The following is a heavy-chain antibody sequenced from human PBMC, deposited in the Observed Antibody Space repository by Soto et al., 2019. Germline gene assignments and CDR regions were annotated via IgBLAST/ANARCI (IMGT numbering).Heavy chain of an antibody. J-gene: IGHJ4*02. Sequence: EVQLVESGGGLVQPGGSLRLSCAASGFTFSSYSMNWVRQAPGKGLEWVSYISSSSSTIYYADSVKGRFTISRDNAKNSMDMQMNSLRAEDTAVYYCARGDDSSGYSYPPLDYWGQGTLVTVSS. D-gene: IGHD3-22*01. CDR1: GFTFSSYS. CDR3: ARGDDSSGYSYPPLDY. CDR2: ISSSSSTI. V-gene: IGHV3-48*01.